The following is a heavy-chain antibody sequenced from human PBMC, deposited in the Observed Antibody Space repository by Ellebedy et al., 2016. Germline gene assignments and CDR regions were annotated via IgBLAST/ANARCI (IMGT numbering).Heavy chain of an antibody. D-gene: IGHD1-1*01. CDR1: GDSVSSNSAA. Sequence: SQTLSLTCVISGDSVSSNSAAWNWIRQSPSRGLEWLGRTYYRSKWYNDYAVSVKSRITIGPDTSKNQFSLQLNSVTPEDTAVYYCARTTGTTPPGFGPWGQGTLGTVSS. CDR2: TYYRSKWYN. V-gene: IGHV6-1*01. CDR3: ARTTGTTPPGFGP. J-gene: IGHJ5*02.